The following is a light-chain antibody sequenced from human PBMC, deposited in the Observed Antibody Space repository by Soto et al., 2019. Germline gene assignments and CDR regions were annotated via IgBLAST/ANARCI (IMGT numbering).Light chain of an antibody. CDR2: GAS. Sequence: EVVMTQSQATLSVSPGERATLSCRASQSVRMNLAWYQLRPGQAPRLLIYGASTRATGIPARFSGSGSGTEFTLTISSLQSEDFGLYYCQQYNKWPLFTFGPGTRVDIQ. CDR3: QQYNKWPLFT. J-gene: IGKJ3*01. CDR1: QSVRMN. V-gene: IGKV3-15*01.